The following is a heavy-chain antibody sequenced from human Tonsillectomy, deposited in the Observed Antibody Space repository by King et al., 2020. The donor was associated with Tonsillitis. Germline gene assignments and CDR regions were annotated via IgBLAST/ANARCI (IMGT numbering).Heavy chain of an antibody. J-gene: IGHJ6*02. V-gene: IGHV1-69*01. CDR3: AREVTGTSYYYYDGMDV. CDR1: GGTFSSYA. Sequence: VQLVQSGAEVKKPGSSVKVSCKASGGTFSSYAISWVRQAPGQGLEWMGGIIPIFGTANYAQKFQGRVTITADESTSTAYMELSSLRSEDTAVYYCAREVTGTSYYYYDGMDVWGQGTTVTVSS. CDR2: IIPIFGTA. D-gene: IGHD1-7*01.